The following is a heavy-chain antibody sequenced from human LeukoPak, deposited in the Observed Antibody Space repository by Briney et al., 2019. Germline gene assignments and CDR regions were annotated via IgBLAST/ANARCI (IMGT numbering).Heavy chain of an antibody. CDR3: ARSGTIYYDSSGASSPGAFDI. V-gene: IGHV3-33*08. CDR1: GFTFSSYA. CDR2: IWYDGSNK. D-gene: IGHD3-22*01. J-gene: IGHJ3*02. Sequence: GGSLRLSCAASGFTFSSYAMSWVRQAPGKGLEWVAVIWYDGSNKYYADSVKGRFTISRDNSKNTLYLQMNSLRAEDTAVYYCARSGTIYYDSSGASSPGAFDIWGQGTMVTVSS.